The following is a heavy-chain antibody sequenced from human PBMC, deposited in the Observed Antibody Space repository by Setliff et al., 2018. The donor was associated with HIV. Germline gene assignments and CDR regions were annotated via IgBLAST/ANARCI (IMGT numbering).Heavy chain of an antibody. Sequence: SETLSLTCAVYGGSFSGYYWSWIRQPPGKGLEWIGEINHSGSTNYNPSLKSRVTILIDTPKNQFSLKLSSVSAADTAVYYCARATFSSSWYPFDGFDIWG. J-gene: IGHJ3*02. CDR1: GGSFSGYY. V-gene: IGHV4-34*01. CDR2: INHSGST. D-gene: IGHD6-13*01. CDR3: ARATFSSSWYPFDGFDI.